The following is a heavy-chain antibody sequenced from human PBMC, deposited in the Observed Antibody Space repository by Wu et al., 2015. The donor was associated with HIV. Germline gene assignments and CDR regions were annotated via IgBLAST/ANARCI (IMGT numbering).Heavy chain of an antibody. CDR1: GGTFSSYA. Sequence: QVQLVQSGAEVKKPGSSVKVSCKASGGTFSSYAISWVRQAPGQGLEWMGRIIPIFGTANYAQKFQGRVTITADESTSTAYMELSSLRSEDTAVYYCARAGITGTTSPRPRYYYGMDVWGQGTTVTVSS. J-gene: IGHJ6*02. D-gene: IGHD1-20*01. CDR3: ARAGITGTTSPRPRYYYGMDV. V-gene: IGHV1-69*13. CDR2: IIPIFGTA.